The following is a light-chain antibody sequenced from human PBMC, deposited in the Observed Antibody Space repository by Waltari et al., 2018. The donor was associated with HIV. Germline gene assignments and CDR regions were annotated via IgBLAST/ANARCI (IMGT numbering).Light chain of an antibody. CDR2: NDS. V-gene: IGLV3-25*03. CDR1: VLPNQY. Sequence: SYELTQPPSVSVSPGQTARITCSGDVLPNQYTFWYQQQSGQAPVLVVYNDSERPAGIPERFSGSSSGTTVTLVIDGVQAEDEADYDCQAADSSGSYFVFGTGTKVTVL. CDR3: QAADSSGSYFV. J-gene: IGLJ1*01.